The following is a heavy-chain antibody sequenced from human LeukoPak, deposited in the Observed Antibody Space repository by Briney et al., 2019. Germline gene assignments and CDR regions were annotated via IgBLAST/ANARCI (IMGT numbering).Heavy chain of an antibody. D-gene: IGHD3-10*01. Sequence: GGSLRLSCATSGFTFSDRSINWVRQAPGKGLEWVAYISGSSNYINYADSVKGRFTISRDNAKTSVYLQMNSLRAEDTAVYYCARDMVRGVISSGGHDYWGQGTLVTVSS. V-gene: IGHV3-21*01. CDR2: ISGSSNYI. J-gene: IGHJ4*02. CDR3: ARDMVRGVISSGGHDY. CDR1: GFTFSDRS.